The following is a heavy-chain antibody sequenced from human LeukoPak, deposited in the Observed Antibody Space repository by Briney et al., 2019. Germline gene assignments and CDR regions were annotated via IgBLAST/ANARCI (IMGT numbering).Heavy chain of an antibody. Sequence: GGSLRLSCAASGFTVSSNYMSWVRQAPGKGLEWVSRISGSGGSTYYADSVKGRFTISRDNSKNTLYLQMSSLRAEDTAVYYCARDYGGNSYFDYWGQGILVTVSS. V-gene: IGHV3-23*01. CDR2: ISGSGGST. J-gene: IGHJ4*02. CDR3: ARDYGGNSYFDY. D-gene: IGHD4-23*01. CDR1: GFTVSSNY.